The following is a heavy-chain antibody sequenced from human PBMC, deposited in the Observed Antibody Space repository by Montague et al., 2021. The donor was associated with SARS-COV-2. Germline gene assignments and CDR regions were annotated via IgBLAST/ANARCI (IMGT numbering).Heavy chain of an antibody. CDR2: TCYRLQWHT. J-gene: IGHJ1*01. V-gene: IGHV6-1*01. CDR1: GDSVSVDTVA. Sequence: CAISGDSVSVDTVARHWIRQSPSLGPARLGRTCYRLQWHTDSAASVRSRISFSGDISKNQFSLHLNSVTPEDTAIYYCARDGDYGGTWYSFLQNWGQGTLVIVSS. CDR3: ARDGDYGGTWYSFLQN. D-gene: IGHD4-17*01.